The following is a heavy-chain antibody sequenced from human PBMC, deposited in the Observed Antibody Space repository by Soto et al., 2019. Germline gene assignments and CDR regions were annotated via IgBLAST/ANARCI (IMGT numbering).Heavy chain of an antibody. CDR3: ARHLSTGTTAWFDS. J-gene: IGHJ5*01. Sequence: PGESLKISCQGSGYSFDTYWIAWVRQMPGKGLGGMGIIYPGDSDTRYSPSFQGQVTMSADKSIDTAYLQWSSLKASDTAIYYCARHLSTGTTAWFDSWGQGTLVTVSS. V-gene: IGHV5-51*01. CDR2: IYPGDSDT. D-gene: IGHD1-1*01. CDR1: GYSFDTYW.